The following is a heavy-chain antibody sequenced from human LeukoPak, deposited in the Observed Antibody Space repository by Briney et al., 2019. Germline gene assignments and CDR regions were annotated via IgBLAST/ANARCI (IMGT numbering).Heavy chain of an antibody. V-gene: IGHV3-30*18. CDR2: ISYDGSNK. CDR1: GFTFSSYG. J-gene: IGHJ4*02. D-gene: IGHD3-10*01. Sequence: PGGSLRLSCAASGFTFSSYGMHWVRQAPGKGLEWVAVISYDGSNKYYADSVKGRFTISRDNSKNTLYLQMNSLRAEDTAVYYCAKDPDITMGFLDYWGQGTLVTVSS. CDR3: AKDPDITMGFLDY.